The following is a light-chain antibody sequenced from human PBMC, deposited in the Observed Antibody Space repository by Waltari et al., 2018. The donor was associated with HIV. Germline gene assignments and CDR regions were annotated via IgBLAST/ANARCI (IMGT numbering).Light chain of an antibody. Sequence: QSVLTPPPSASGTPGQRVTISCSGSSSNLGSNYVYWYQQLPGTAPKLLIQRNNQRPSGVPDRFSGSKSGTSASLAISGLRAEDEADYYCAAWDDSLSGYVVFGGGTKLTVL. CDR3: AAWDDSLSGYVV. CDR2: RNN. CDR1: SSNLGSNY. J-gene: IGLJ2*01. V-gene: IGLV1-47*01.